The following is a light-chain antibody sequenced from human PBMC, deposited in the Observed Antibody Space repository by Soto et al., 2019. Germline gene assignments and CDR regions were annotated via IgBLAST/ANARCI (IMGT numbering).Light chain of an antibody. CDR3: KAWDTSAVL. CDR2: QDT. CDR1: GLGDKY. V-gene: IGLV3-1*01. J-gene: IGLJ2*01. Sequence: SYELTQPPSVSVSPRQTASITCSGNGLGDKYASWYQQKPGQAPVLIIYQDTKRPSGIPERFSGSNSGNTATLTISGTQTVDEADYYCKAWDTSAVLFGGGTKVTVL.